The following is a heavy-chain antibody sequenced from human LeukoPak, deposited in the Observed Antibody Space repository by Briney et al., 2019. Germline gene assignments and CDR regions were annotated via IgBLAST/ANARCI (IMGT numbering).Heavy chain of an antibody. D-gene: IGHD2-21*02. V-gene: IGHV1-2*02. CDR2: INPNIGDA. J-gene: IGHJ5*01. CDR1: GYTFTGFF. Sequence: ASVKVSCKASGYTFTGFFMHWVRQAPGQGLEWMGWINPNIGDAYYAQKFQGRVTMTRDRSISTAYMELSRLTSDDTAVYYCARMDVDGGDSIGFDSWGQGTLVTVSS. CDR3: ARMDVDGGDSIGFDS.